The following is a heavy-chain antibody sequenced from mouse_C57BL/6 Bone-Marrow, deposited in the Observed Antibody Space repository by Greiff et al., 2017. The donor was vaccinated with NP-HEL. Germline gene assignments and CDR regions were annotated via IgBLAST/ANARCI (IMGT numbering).Heavy chain of an antibody. CDR3: ARSQLGRGDY. D-gene: IGHD4-1*02. Sequence: VQLKQSGPELVKPGASVKMSCKASGYTFTDYNMHWVKQSHGKSLEWIGYINPNNGGTSYNQKFKGKATLTVNKSSSTAYMELRSLTSEDSAVYYCARSQLGRGDYWGQGTTLTVSS. V-gene: IGHV1-22*01. CDR1: GYTFTDYN. CDR2: INPNNGGT. J-gene: IGHJ2*01.